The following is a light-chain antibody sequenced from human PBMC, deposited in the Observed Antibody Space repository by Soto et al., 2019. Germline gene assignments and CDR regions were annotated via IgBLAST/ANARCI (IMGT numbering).Light chain of an antibody. CDR1: RNVGDI. Sequence: EIVLTQSPATLSLSPGERATLSCRASRNVGDILAWYRQKPGQAPSLLIYDSSNTATGIPARFSGRVAGTDFTLTISRREPEDFAIYYCQQRINWPQTFGQGTRVEIK. J-gene: IGKJ1*01. V-gene: IGKV3-11*01. CDR3: QQRINWPQT. CDR2: DSS.